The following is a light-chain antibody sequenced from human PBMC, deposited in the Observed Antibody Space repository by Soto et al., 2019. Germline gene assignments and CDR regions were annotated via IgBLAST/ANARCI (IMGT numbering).Light chain of an antibody. CDR3: SSYTTSNTRQIV. V-gene: IGLV2-14*03. CDR1: SSDVGGYNY. CDR2: DVS. J-gene: IGLJ1*01. Sequence: QSVLTQPASVSGSPGQSITISCTGTSSDVGGYNYASWYQHHPGKAPKLIIYDVSNRPSGVSIRFSASKSDNTASLTISGLQPEDEADYHCSSYTTSNTRQIVFGTGTKVTVL.